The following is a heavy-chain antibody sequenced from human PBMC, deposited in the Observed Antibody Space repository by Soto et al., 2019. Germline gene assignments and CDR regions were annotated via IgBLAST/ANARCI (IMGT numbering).Heavy chain of an antibody. CDR3: ARDLLPADIVVVVAATPPGH. J-gene: IGHJ4*02. CDR2: ISSSSSYT. V-gene: IGHV3-11*06. Sequence: GGSLRLSCAASGFTFSDYYMSWIRQAPGKGLEWVSYISSSSSYTNYADSVKGRFTISRDNAKNSLYLQMNSLRAEDTAVYYCARDLLPADIVVVVAATPPGHWGQGTLVTVSS. CDR1: GFTFSDYY. D-gene: IGHD2-15*01.